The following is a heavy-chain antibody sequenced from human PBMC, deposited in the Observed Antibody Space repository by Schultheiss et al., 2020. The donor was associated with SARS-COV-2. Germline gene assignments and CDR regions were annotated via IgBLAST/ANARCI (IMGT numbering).Heavy chain of an antibody. CDR3: AKIKTAGTGDAFDI. CDR1: GFTFDDYA. V-gene: IGHV3-9*01. Sequence: GGSLRLSCAASGFTFDDYAMHWVRQAPGKGLEWVSGISWNSGSIGYADSVKGRFTISRDNAKNSLYLQMNSLRAEDTAVYWCAKIKTAGTGDAFDIWGQGTMVTVSS. J-gene: IGHJ3*02. D-gene: IGHD1-14*01. CDR2: ISWNSGSI.